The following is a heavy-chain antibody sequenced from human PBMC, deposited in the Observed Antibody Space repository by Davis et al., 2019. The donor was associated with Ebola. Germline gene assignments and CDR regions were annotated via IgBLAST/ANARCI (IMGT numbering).Heavy chain of an antibody. CDR2: INPSGGST. CDR3: ARGITMVQGRGWFDP. J-gene: IGHJ5*02. Sequence: AASVKVSCKASGGTFSSYAISWVRQAPGQGLEWMGIINPSGGSTSYAQKFQGRVTMTRDTSTSTVYMELSSLRSDDTAVYYCARGITMVQGRGWFDPWGQGTLVTVSS. CDR1: GGTFSSYA. D-gene: IGHD3-10*01. V-gene: IGHV1-46*01.